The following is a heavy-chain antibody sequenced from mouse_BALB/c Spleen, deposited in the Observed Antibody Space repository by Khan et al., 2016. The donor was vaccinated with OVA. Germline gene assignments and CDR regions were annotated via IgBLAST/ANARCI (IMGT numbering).Heavy chain of an antibody. V-gene: IGHV3-2*02. CDR3: ARTARIKY. Sequence: EVKLQESGPGLVKPSQSLSLTCTVTGYSITSGYGWNWIRQFPGNKLEWMGYISYSGSNNYNPSLKSRISITRDTSKNQFFLQLNSVTTEDTATYYWARTARIKYWGQGTTLTVSS. J-gene: IGHJ2*01. CDR1: GYSITSGYG. CDR2: ISYSGSN. D-gene: IGHD1-2*01.